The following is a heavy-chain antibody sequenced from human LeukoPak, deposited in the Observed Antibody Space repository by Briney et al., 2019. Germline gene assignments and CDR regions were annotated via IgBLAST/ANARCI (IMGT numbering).Heavy chain of an antibody. D-gene: IGHD3-10*01. Sequence: GGSLRLSCAASGFTFSSYGMHWVRQAPGKGLEWVAVISYDGSNKYYADSVKGRFTISRDNSKNTLYLQMNSLRAEDTAVYYCAKDPYGSGMNWFDPWGQGTLVIVSS. CDR3: AKDPYGSGMNWFDP. J-gene: IGHJ5*02. CDR1: GFTFSSYG. V-gene: IGHV3-30*18. CDR2: ISYDGSNK.